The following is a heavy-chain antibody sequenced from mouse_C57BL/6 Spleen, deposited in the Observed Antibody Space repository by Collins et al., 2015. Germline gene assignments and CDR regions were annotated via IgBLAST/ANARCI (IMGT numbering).Heavy chain of an antibody. J-gene: IGHJ4*01. CDR1: GYTFTRYW. CDR2: LYPGSGST. D-gene: IGHD6-1*01. Sequence: QVQLQQPGAELVKPGASVKMSCKASGYTFTRYWITWVKQRPGQGPEWIGDLYPGSGSTNSNEKFKSKATLTVDTSSNTAYMQLSSLTSEDSAVYYCARGGEPHYYAMDYWGQGTSVTVSS. V-gene: IGHV1-55*01. CDR3: ARGGEPHYYAMDY.